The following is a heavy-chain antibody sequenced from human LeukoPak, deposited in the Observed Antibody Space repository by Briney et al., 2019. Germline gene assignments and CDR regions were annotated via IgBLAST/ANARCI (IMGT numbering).Heavy chain of an antibody. D-gene: IGHD6-19*01. CDR3: AKARRLVAGTPIYPDDY. J-gene: IGHJ4*02. CDR1: GFTFSSYW. Sequence: RAGGSLRLSCAASGFTFSSYWMSWVRQAPGKGLEWVANIKQDGSEKYYVDSVKGRFTISRDNAKNTLYLQMNSLRAEDTAVYYCAKARRLVAGTPIYPDDYWGQGTLVTVSS. CDR2: IKQDGSEK. V-gene: IGHV3-7*03.